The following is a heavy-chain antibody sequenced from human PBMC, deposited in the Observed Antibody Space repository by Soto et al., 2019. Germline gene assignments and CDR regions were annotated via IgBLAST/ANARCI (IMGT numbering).Heavy chain of an antibody. D-gene: IGHD1-26*01. V-gene: IGHV3-30*03. Sequence: QVQLVESGGGVFQPGSSLRLSCAASGFTFSHYGIHWVRQAPGKGLEWLAVISYDGSNKHYADSVKGRFTVSRDNSKNTLYLQMNSLRAEDTAVYFCARYSGKYQGPIDYWGQGTLVTVSS. CDR2: ISYDGSNK. CDR3: ARYSGKYQGPIDY. CDR1: GFTFSHYG. J-gene: IGHJ4*02.